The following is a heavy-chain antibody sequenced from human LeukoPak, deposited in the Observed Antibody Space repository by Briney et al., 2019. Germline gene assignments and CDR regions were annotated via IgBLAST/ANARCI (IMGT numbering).Heavy chain of an antibody. J-gene: IGHJ4*02. CDR1: GGTFSSYA. Sequence: ASVKVSCKASGGTFSSYAISWVRQAPGQGLERMGGIIPIFGTANYAQKFQGRVTITADESTSTAYMELSSLRSEDTAVYYCASTPEYSGSYSAYWGQGTLVTVSS. D-gene: IGHD1-26*01. CDR2: IIPIFGTA. V-gene: IGHV1-69*13. CDR3: ASTPEYSGSYSAY.